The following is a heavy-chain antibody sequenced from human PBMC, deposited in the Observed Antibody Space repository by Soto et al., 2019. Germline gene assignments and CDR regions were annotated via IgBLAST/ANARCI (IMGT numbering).Heavy chain of an antibody. CDR2: ISGSGGST. Sequence: PGGSLRLSCAASGFTFSSYAMSWVRQAPGKGLKWVSAISGSGGSTYYADSVKGRFTISRDNSKNTLYLQMNSLRAEDTAVYYCAKVLVGATVFDYWGQGTLVTVSS. J-gene: IGHJ4*02. V-gene: IGHV3-23*01. CDR1: GFTFSSYA. D-gene: IGHD1-26*01. CDR3: AKVLVGATVFDY.